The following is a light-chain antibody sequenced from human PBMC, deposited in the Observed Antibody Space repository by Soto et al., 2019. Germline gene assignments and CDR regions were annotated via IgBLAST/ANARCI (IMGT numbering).Light chain of an antibody. CDR3: VSFTSSTTYV. V-gene: IGLV2-14*03. Sequence: QSVLTQPASVSASPGQSITISCTGTSSDVGGSNFVSWYQQHPGKPPKLIIYDVATRPSGVSNRFSGSKSGSTASLIISRLQTEDEADYYCVSFTSSTTYVFGSGTKATV. CDR2: DVA. J-gene: IGLJ1*01. CDR1: SSDVGGSNF.